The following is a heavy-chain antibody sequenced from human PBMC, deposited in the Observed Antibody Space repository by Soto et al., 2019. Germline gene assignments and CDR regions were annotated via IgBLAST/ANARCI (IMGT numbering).Heavy chain of an antibody. J-gene: IGHJ4*02. CDR2: ISYDGGNK. D-gene: IGHD6-19*01. V-gene: IGHV3-30-3*01. CDR1: GFTFSSYA. Sequence: QVQLVEAGGAVGQPGRSLRLSCAASGFTFSSYAMHWVRQAPGKGLEWVAVISYDGGNKYYADSVKGRFTISRDNSKNTLYLQMNSLRAEETAVYYCARVRLRTIAVAGTVDYWGQGTLVTVSS. CDR3: ARVRLRTIAVAGTVDY.